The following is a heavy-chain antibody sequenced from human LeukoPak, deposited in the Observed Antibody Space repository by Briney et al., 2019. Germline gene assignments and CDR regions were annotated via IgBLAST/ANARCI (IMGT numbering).Heavy chain of an antibody. Sequence: PSETLSLTCTVSGGSISSSSYYWGWIRQPPGKGLEWIGSIYYSGSTYYNPSLKSRVTISVDTSKNQFSLKLSSVTAADTAVYYCARDPSNSSGWKTWFDPWGQGTLVTVSS. J-gene: IGHJ5*02. CDR2: IYYSGST. V-gene: IGHV4-39*07. CDR1: GGSISSSSYY. CDR3: ARDPSNSSGWKTWFDP. D-gene: IGHD3-22*01.